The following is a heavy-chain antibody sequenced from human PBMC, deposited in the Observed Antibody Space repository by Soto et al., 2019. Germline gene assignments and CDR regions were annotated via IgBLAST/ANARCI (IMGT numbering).Heavy chain of an antibody. CDR2: MNPYTGKA. J-gene: IGHJ4*02. Sequence: ASVKVSCKASGYTFTTYDINWVRQAPGQGLEWMGWMNPYTGKAGYAQKFQGRVTMTRDNSISTAYMELSSLRSEDTAVYYCARRKERSGPNYFDYWGLGTLVTVSS. D-gene: IGHD6-25*01. CDR3: ARRKERSGPNYFDY. V-gene: IGHV1-8*01. CDR1: GYTFTTYD.